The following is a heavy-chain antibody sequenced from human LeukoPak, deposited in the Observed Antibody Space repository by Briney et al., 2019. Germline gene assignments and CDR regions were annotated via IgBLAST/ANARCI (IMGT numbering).Heavy chain of an antibody. D-gene: IGHD3-22*01. J-gene: IGHJ3*02. CDR1: GYTFTGYY. V-gene: IGHV1-2*02. CDR2: INPNSGGT. Sequence: ASVKVSCKASGYTFTGYYMHWVRQAPGQGLEWMGWINPNSGGTNYAQKFQGRVTMTRDTSISTAYMELSRLRSDDTAVYYCANYDSSGYYGDVADAFGIWGQGTMVTVSS. CDR3: ANYDSSGYYGDVADAFGI.